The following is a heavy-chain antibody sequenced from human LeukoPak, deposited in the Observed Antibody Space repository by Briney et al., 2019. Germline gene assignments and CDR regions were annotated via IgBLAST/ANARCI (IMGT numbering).Heavy chain of an antibody. V-gene: IGHV3-15*01. J-gene: IGHJ4*02. CDR3: TTAFSNYVDG. CDR2: IKSKTDGGKT. D-gene: IGHD4-11*01. Sequence: GGSLRLSCAASGFTFSNAWMSWVRQAPGKGLEWVGRIKSKTDGGKTDYAAPVKGRFTISRDDSKNTLYLQMNSLKTEDTAVYYCTTAFSNYVDGGGQGTLVTVSS. CDR1: GFTFSNAW.